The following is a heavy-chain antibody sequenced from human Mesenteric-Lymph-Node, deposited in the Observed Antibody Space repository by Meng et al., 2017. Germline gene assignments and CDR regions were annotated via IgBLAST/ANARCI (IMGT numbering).Heavy chain of an antibody. CDR3: ARDMPNYDSSGQFSRDI. CDR1: GFTFSSYS. V-gene: IGHV3-21*01. D-gene: IGHD3-22*01. CDR2: ISSSSYI. J-gene: IGHJ3*02. Sequence: GGSLRLSCAASGFTFSSYSMNWVRQAPGKGLEWVSSISSSSYIYYADSVKGRFTISRDNAKNSLYLQMNSLRAEDTAVYYCARDMPNYDSSGQFSRDIWGQGTMVTVSS.